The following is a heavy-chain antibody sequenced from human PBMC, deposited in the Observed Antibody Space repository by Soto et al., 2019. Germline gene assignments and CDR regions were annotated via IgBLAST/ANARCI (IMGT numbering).Heavy chain of an antibody. Sequence: QVQLVQSGAEVKKPGSSVKVSCKASGGTFSSYAISWVRQAPGQGLEWMGGIIPIFGTANYAQKFQGRVTITADESTSTAYMELSSLRSEDTAVYYCARESEVIAALDPHYYGMDVWGQGTTVTVSS. V-gene: IGHV1-69*12. CDR1: GGTFSSYA. J-gene: IGHJ6*02. CDR3: ARESEVIAALDPHYYGMDV. D-gene: IGHD6-6*01. CDR2: IIPIFGTA.